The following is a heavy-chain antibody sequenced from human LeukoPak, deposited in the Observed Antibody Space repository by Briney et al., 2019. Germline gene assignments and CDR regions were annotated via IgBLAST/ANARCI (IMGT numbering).Heavy chain of an antibody. V-gene: IGHV1-2*02. Sequence: ASVKVSCNVSGYTFSGYYMHWVRQAPGQGLESMGWINSLSGATNYASNFQGRVTFSRDNSISTAYMDLTSLRSDDTAIYYCARGRGGAATGFDHWGQGTLVIVSS. CDR2: INSLSGAT. CDR3: ARGRGGAATGFDH. D-gene: IGHD6-25*01. J-gene: IGHJ4*02. CDR1: GYTFSGYY.